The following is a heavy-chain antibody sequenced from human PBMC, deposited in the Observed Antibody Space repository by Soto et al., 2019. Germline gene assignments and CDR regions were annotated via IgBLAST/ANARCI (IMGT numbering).Heavy chain of an antibody. J-gene: IGHJ5*02. D-gene: IGHD6-6*01. V-gene: IGHV4-39*01. Sequence: QLQLQESGPGLVKPSETLSLTCIVSGGSISSSSYYWGWIRQPPGKGLEWIGSIYYSGSTYYNPSLKSRVTISVDTSKNQFSLKLSSVTAADTAVFYCARHRARNWFDPWGQGTLLTVSS. CDR3: ARHRARNWFDP. CDR2: IYYSGST. CDR1: GGSISSSSYY.